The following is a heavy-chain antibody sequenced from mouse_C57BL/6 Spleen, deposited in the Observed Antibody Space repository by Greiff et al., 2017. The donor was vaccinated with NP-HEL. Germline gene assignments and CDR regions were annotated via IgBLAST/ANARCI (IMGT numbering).Heavy chain of an antibody. CDR2: IDPSDSET. CDR3: AREGPYSGDYFDY. CDR1: GYTFTSYW. Sequence: QVQLQQPGAELVRPGSSVKLSCKASGYTFTSYWMHWVKQRPIQGLEWIGNIDPSDSETHYNQKFKDKATLTVDKSSSTAYMQLSSLTSEDSAVYYCAREGPYSGDYFDYWGQGTTLTVSS. J-gene: IGHJ2*01. V-gene: IGHV1-52*01. D-gene: IGHD1-1*01.